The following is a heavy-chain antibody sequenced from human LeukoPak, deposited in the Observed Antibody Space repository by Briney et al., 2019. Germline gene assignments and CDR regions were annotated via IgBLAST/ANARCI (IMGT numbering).Heavy chain of an antibody. CDR2: IIPIFGTA. J-gene: IGHJ4*02. Sequence: SVKVSCKASDYTFTNYNYGISWVRQAPGQGLEWMGGIIPIFGTANYAQKFQGRVTITADESTSTAYMELSSLRSEDTAVYYCARAGSYGDYLDYWGQGTLVTVSS. CDR3: ARAGSYGDYLDY. D-gene: IGHD4-17*01. CDR1: DYTFTNYNYG. V-gene: IGHV1-69*13.